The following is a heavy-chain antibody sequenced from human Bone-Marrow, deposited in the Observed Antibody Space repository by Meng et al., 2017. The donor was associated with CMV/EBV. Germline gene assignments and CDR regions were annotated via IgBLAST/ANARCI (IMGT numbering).Heavy chain of an antibody. CDR1: GDTFSNYI. J-gene: IGHJ4*02. Sequence: CKASGDTFSNYIINWVRQAPGQGLEWMGRIIPIPGVTKHAQKFQGRVTVTADKSTSTAYMELSSLRSEDTAMYYCTTGPTDLSYFDHWGQGTLVTVSS. CDR3: TTGPTDLSYFDH. V-gene: IGHV1-69*02. D-gene: IGHD5/OR15-5a*01. CDR2: IIPIPGVT.